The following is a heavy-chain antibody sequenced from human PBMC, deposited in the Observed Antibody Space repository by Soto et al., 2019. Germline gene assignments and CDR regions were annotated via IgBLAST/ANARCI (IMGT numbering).Heavy chain of an antibody. J-gene: IGHJ2*01. V-gene: IGHV4-34*01. CDR2: INNGGSS. Sequence: QVHLQQWGAGLLKPSETLSLTCAVYGGSFSGYYWSWIRQPPGKGLEWIGEINNGGSSNYNPSLKSRGSMSVGTSNNQFSLKLTSVTAADTAVYYCARGRGYGYNQNWYFDLWGRGTLVTVSS. CDR3: ARGRGYGYNQNWYFDL. CDR1: GGSFSGYY. D-gene: IGHD5-12*01.